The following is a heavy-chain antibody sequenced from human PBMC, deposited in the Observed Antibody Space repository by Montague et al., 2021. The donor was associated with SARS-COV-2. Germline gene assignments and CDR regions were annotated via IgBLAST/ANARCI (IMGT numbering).Heavy chain of an antibody. CDR2: IFYTGST. J-gene: IGHJ4*02. D-gene: IGHD2-15*01. Sequence: SETLSLTCSVSGGSSSNYYWTWIRQSPGKGLQWIGYIFYTGSTKFNPSLKSRVSMSLDTSKNHFSLRLSAVTAADTARYYCARAPNLCFIANCVNYFDLWGQGAMVTVSS. CDR3: ARAPNLCFIANCVNYFDL. CDR1: GGSSSNYY. V-gene: IGHV4-59*01.